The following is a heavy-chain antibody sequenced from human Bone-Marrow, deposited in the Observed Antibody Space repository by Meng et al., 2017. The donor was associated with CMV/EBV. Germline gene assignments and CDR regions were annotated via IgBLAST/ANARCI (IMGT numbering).Heavy chain of an antibody. CDR2: ISSSGSTI. Sequence: GGSLRLSCVASGFTFSSYEMNWVRQAPGKGLEWVSYISSSGSTIYYADSVKGRFTISRDNAKNSLYLQMNSLRAEDTAVYYCASGDYPFGAFDYWGQGTLVTVSS. J-gene: IGHJ4*02. CDR3: ASGDYPFGAFDY. D-gene: IGHD4-17*01. CDR1: GFTFSSYE. V-gene: IGHV3-48*03.